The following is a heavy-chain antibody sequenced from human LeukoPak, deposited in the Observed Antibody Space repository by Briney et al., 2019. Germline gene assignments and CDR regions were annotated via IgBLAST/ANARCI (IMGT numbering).Heavy chain of an antibody. Sequence: SGGSLRLSCAASGFTFSSYGMHWVRQAPGKGLEWVSSLTGGSDNSEHADSVKGRFSISRDNSKNTLYLQMNSLRAEDTAVYYCASLTPLYGSYYSEDYWGQGTLVTVSS. J-gene: IGHJ4*02. CDR3: ASLTPLYGSYYSEDY. CDR1: GFTFSSYG. V-gene: IGHV3-23*01. CDR2: LTGGSDNS. D-gene: IGHD1-26*01.